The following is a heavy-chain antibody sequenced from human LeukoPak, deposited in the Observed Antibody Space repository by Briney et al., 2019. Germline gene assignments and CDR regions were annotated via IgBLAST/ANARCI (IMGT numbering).Heavy chain of an antibody. J-gene: IGHJ4*02. CDR1: GGTFSSYA. CDR3: ARSNPTISSDFDY. V-gene: IGHV1-69*06. D-gene: IGHD3-3*02. Sequence: SVKVSCKASGGTFSSYAISWVRQAPGQGLEWMGGIIPIFGTANYAQKFQGRVTITADKSTSTAYMELSSLRSEDTAVYYCARSNPTISSDFDYWGQGTLVTVSS. CDR2: IIPIFGTA.